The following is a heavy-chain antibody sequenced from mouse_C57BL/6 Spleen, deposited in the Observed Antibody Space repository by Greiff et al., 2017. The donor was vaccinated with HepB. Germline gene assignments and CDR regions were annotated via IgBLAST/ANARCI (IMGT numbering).Heavy chain of an antibody. CDR1: GFSFNTYA. Sequence: EVMLVESGGGLVQPKGSLKLSCAASGFSFNTYAMNWVRQAPGKGLEWVARIRSKSNNYATYYAEAVKDRFTISRDDSESMLYLQMNNLKTEDTAMYYCVRHHSNYGFYAMDYWGQGTSVTVSS. V-gene: IGHV10-1*01. CDR3: VRHHSNYGFYAMDY. CDR2: IRSKSNNYAT. J-gene: IGHJ4*01. D-gene: IGHD2-5*01.